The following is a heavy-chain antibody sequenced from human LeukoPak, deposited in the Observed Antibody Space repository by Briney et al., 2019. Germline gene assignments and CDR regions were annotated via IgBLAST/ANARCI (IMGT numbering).Heavy chain of an antibody. CDR2: LSGSGGSP. Sequence: GGSLRLSCAASGFTFSSYAKSWVRQAPGQGLEWVSSLSGSGGSPNYANSVKGRFTISRDNSKNTLYLQMNSLRAEDTAVYYCANALGGGNTWYYFDCWGQGTLVTVSS. CDR1: GFTFSSYA. CDR3: ANALGGGNTWYYFDC. D-gene: IGHD6-13*01. J-gene: IGHJ4*02. V-gene: IGHV3-23*01.